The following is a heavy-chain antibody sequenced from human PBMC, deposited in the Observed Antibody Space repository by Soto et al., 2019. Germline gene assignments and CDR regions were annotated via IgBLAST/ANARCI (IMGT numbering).Heavy chain of an antibody. D-gene: IGHD1-7*01. Sequence: GESLKISCQASGYSFSNFWIAWVRQMPGEGLEWLGIIYPDDSDTRYSPSFLGQVTISADKSIKTTYLQWSSLKASDTAIYFWASFELVTSTINYFALGGQGTLVPVSS. V-gene: IGHV5-51*01. J-gene: IGHJ4*02. CDR1: GYSFSNFW. CDR3: ASFELVTSTINYFAL. CDR2: IYPDDSDT.